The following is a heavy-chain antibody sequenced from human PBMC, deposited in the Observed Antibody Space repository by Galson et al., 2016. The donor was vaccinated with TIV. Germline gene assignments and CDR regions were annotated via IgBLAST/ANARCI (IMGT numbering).Heavy chain of an antibody. CDR2: IKQDGSDR. CDR3: ARDPLFGGMDV. Sequence: SLRLSCAASQFPFSDYWMNWIRQAPGKGLEWVATIKQDGSDRYYGDSVKGRFTISRDNAKRLLYLHMSSLRVEDTAVYSCARDPLFGGMDVWGQGATVAVS. CDR1: QFPFSDYW. D-gene: IGHD3-10*02. V-gene: IGHV3-7*03. J-gene: IGHJ6*02.